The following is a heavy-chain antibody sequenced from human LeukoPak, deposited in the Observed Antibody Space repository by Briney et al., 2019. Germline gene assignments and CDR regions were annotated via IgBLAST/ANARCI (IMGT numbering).Heavy chain of an antibody. V-gene: IGHV3-48*03. D-gene: IGHD5-12*01. CDR2: ISSSGNTI. CDR1: GFTFSNYE. CDR3: ATYRQVMLPFES. Sequence: GGSLRLSCAASGFTFSNYEMNWVRQAPGKGLEWVSFISSSGNTIYYADSVRGRFTISRDNSKSTLSLQMNSLRAEDTAIYYCATYRQVMLPFESWGQGTLVTVSS. J-gene: IGHJ4*02.